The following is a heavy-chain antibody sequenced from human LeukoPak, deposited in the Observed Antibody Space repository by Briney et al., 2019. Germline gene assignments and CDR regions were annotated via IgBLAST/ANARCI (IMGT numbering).Heavy chain of an antibody. CDR1: GASISSGSYY. V-gene: IGHV4-39*07. Sequence: SQTLSLTCTVSGASISSGSYYWSWIRQPPGKGLEWIGEINHSGSTNYNPSLKSRVTISVDTSKNQFSLKLSSVTAADTAVYYCALSTYGSGSYTWGQGTLVTVSS. CDR3: ALSTYGSGSYT. J-gene: IGHJ5*02. D-gene: IGHD3-10*01. CDR2: INHSGST.